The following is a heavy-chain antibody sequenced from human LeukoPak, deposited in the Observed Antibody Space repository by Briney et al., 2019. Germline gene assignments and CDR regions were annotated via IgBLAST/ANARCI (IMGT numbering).Heavy chain of an antibody. Sequence: SETLSLTCTVSGGSISSYYWSWIRQPPGKGLEWIGYIYYSGSTNYNPSRKSRVTISVDTSKNQFSLKLSSVTGADTAVYYCERGGVYGSGEYYFDYWGQGTLVTVSS. CDR2: IYYSGST. CDR1: GGSISSYY. J-gene: IGHJ4*02. CDR3: ERGGVYGSGEYYFDY. D-gene: IGHD3-10*01. V-gene: IGHV4-59*01.